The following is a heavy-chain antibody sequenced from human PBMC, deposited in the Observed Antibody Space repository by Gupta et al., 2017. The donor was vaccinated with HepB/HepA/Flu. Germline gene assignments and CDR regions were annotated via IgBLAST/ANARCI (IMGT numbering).Heavy chain of an antibody. CDR1: GGSFSGYY. CDR3: ARGGPVRITMVRGAKAYYYYGMDV. V-gene: IGHV4-34*01. J-gene: IGHJ6*02. D-gene: IGHD3-10*01. Sequence: QVQLQQWGAGLLKPSETLSLTCAVYGGSFSGYYWSWIRQPPGKGLEWIGEINHSGSTNYNPSLKSRVTRSVDTSKNQFSLKLSSVTAADTAVYYCARGGPVRITMVRGAKAYYYYGMDVWGQGTTVTVSS. CDR2: INHSGST.